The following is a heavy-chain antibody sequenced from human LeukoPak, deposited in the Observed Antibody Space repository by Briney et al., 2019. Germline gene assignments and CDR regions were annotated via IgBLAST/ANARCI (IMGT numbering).Heavy chain of an antibody. Sequence: PGGSLRLSCAASGFSVSRNYMSWVRQAPGKGLEWVSVIYSGGSTYYADPVKGRFTISRDNSKNTLYLQMNSLRAEDTAVYYCARDLNYGDYPRAHWGQGTLVTVSS. CDR2: IYSGGST. CDR3: ARDLNYGDYPRAH. D-gene: IGHD4-17*01. J-gene: IGHJ4*02. CDR1: GFSVSRNY. V-gene: IGHV3-66*01.